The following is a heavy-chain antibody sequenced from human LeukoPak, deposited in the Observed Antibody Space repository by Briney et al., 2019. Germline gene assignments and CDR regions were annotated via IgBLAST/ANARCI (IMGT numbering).Heavy chain of an antibody. Sequence: AGGSLRLSCAASGFTFSSQLMTWVRQAPVKELEWVANIYPDGREKYYADAVKGRFTISRDNAKNSLDLQMNSLRAEDTAVYYCASERHSSSWYDYWGQGTLVTVSS. D-gene: IGHD6-13*01. V-gene: IGHV3-7*01. J-gene: IGHJ4*02. CDR3: ASERHSSSWYDY. CDR2: IYPDGREK. CDR1: GFTFSSQL.